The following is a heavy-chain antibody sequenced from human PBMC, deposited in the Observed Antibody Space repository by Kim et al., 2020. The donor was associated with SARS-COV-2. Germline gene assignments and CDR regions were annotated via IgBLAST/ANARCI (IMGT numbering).Heavy chain of an antibody. CDR3: AREGLRGRYMDV. CDR1: GYTFTSFG. V-gene: IGHV7-4-1*02. CDR2: INANTGDP. J-gene: IGHJ6*03. D-gene: IGHD2-21*02. Sequence: ASVKVSCKTSGYTFTSFGIVWVRQTPGQGLEWMGWINANTGDPTYAQGFTGRFVFSLDTSVSTAYLQISSLKAEDTGVYFCAREGLRGRYMDVWGKGTTVTVSS.